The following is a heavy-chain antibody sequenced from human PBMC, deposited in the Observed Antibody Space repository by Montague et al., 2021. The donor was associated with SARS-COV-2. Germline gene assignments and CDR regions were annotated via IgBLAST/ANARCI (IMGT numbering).Heavy chain of an antibody. CDR2: ISWDGGST. J-gene: IGHJ4*02. D-gene: IGHD6-13*01. V-gene: IGHV3-43*01. Sequence: SLRLSCAASGFTFDDYTMHWVRQAPGKGLEWVSLISWDGGSTYYADSVKGRFTISRDNSKNSLYLQMNNLRTEDTALYYCAKDLILGSGTRFDYWGQGTLVTVSS. CDR1: GFTFDDYT. CDR3: AKDLILGSGTRFDY.